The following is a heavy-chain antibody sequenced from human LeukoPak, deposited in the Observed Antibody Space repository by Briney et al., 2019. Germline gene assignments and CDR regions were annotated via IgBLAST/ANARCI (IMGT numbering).Heavy chain of an antibody. D-gene: IGHD5-12*01. Sequence: PGGSLRLSCEASGFTFSAYAMHWVRQASGKGLVWVSRISDDGSSTTNANSVKGRFTISRDNAKNTVYLQMNSLGVEDTAVYYCARDCGASGCDYWGQGTLVTVSS. CDR1: GFTFSAYA. V-gene: IGHV3-74*01. CDR3: ARDCGASGCDY. J-gene: IGHJ4*02. CDR2: ISDDGSST.